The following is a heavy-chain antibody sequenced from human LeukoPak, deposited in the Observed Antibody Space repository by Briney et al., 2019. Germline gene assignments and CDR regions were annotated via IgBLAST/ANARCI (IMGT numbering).Heavy chain of an antibody. CDR2: IRSKANSYAT. J-gene: IGHJ4*02. D-gene: IGHD6-13*01. CDR3: TTTAGRAAAGTGFDY. V-gene: IGHV3-73*01. Sequence: SGGSLRLSCAASGFTFSGSAMPWVRQASGKGLEWVGRIRSKANSYATAYAASVKGRFTISRDDSKNTAYLQMNSLKTEDTAVYYCTTTAGRAAAGTGFDYWGQGTLVTVSS. CDR1: GFTFSGSA.